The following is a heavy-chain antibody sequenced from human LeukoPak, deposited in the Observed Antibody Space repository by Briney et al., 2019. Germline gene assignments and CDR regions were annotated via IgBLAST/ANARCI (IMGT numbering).Heavy chain of an antibody. J-gene: IGHJ5*02. V-gene: IGHV4-34*01. Sequence: SETLSLTCAVYGGSFSGYYWSWIRQPPGKGLEWIGEINHSGSTNYNPSLKSRVTISVDTSKNQFSLKLSSVTAADTAVYYCARIVVVGGFSWFDPWGQGTLVTVSS. D-gene: IGHD3-22*01. CDR3: ARIVVVGGFSWFDP. CDR2: INHSGST. CDR1: GGSFSGYY.